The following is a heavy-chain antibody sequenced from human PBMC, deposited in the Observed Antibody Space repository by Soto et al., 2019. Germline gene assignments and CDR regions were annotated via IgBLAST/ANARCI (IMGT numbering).Heavy chain of an antibody. Sequence: EVHLLESGGGWVQPGGSLRLSCAASGFTFNTYAMSWVRQAPGKGLEWVSVISDSGGSTYYADSVKGWFTISRDNSNNNLSLQMNSLIAGSTARYYFPCLSSGSNVFWGQVTLLTVAS. CDR2: ISDSGGST. CDR1: GFTFNTYA. J-gene: IGHJ4*02. D-gene: IGHD1-26*01. CDR3: PCLSSGSNVF. V-gene: IGHV3-23*01.